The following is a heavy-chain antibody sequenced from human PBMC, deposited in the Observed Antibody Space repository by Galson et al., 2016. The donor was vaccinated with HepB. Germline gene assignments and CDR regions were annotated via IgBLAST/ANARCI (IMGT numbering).Heavy chain of an antibody. CDR1: GFTVSSHY. Sequence: SLRLSCAVSGFTVSSHYISWVRQAPGKGLEWVSIINADGTTDYRDSVKGRFTISRDNSKNTVYLQMNTLRAGDTAFYYCVRYSGLSSAVAGDNYWGQGTLVTVSS. J-gene: IGHJ4*02. D-gene: IGHD6-19*01. V-gene: IGHV3-53*01. CDR3: VRYSGLSSAVAGDNY. CDR2: INADGTT.